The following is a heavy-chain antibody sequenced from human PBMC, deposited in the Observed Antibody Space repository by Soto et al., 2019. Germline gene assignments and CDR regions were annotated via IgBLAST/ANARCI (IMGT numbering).Heavy chain of an antibody. J-gene: IGHJ4*02. CDR2: ISSSSSYI. D-gene: IGHD4-17*01. Sequence: PGGSLRLSCAASGFTFSSYSMNWVRQAPGKGLEWVSSISSSSSYIYYADSVKGRFTISRGNAKNSLYLQMNSLRAEDTAVYYCARVAYGDRNSDYWGQGTLVTVSS. V-gene: IGHV3-21*01. CDR3: ARVAYGDRNSDY. CDR1: GFTFSSYS.